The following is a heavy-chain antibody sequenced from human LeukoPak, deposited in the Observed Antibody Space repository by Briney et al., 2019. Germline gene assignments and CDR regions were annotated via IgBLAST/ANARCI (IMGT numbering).Heavy chain of an antibody. J-gene: IGHJ6*03. D-gene: IGHD2-2*01. V-gene: IGHV1-2*02. Sequence: ASVKVSCKASGYTFTGYYMHWVRQAPGQGLEWMGWINPNSGGTNYAQKFQGRVTMTRDTSISTAYMELSSLRSEDTAVYYCARVVVVPAANGGVGYYYYYYMDVWGKGTTVTISS. CDR1: GYTFTGYY. CDR2: INPNSGGT. CDR3: ARVVVVPAANGGVGYYYYYYMDV.